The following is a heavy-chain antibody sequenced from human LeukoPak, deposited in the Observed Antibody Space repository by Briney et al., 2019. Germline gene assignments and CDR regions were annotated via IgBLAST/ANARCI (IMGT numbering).Heavy chain of an antibody. CDR2: IKQDGSEK. CDR3: AKDVALRWSHYGMDV. D-gene: IGHD4-23*01. V-gene: IGHV3-7*03. CDR1: GFTFSSYW. Sequence: GGSLRLSCAASGFTFSSYWMSWVRQAPGKGLEWVANIKQDGSEKYYVDSVKGRFTISRDNAKNSLYLQMNSLRAEDTALYYCAKDVALRWSHYGMDVWGQGTTVTVSS. J-gene: IGHJ6*02.